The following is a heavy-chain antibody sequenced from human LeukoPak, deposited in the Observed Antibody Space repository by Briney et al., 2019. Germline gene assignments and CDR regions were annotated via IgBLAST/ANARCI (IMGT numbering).Heavy chain of an antibody. D-gene: IGHD3-10*01. Sequence: SETLSLTCTVSGGSISSGSYYWSRIRQPAGKGLEWIGHIYTSGSTNYNPSLKSRVSISVDTSKNQFSLKLSSVTAADTAVYYCARMAGHYYGSGSYNWVAPWGQGTLVTVSS. CDR3: ARMAGHYYGSGSYNWVAP. CDR1: GGSISSGSYY. J-gene: IGHJ5*02. CDR2: IYTSGST. V-gene: IGHV4-61*09.